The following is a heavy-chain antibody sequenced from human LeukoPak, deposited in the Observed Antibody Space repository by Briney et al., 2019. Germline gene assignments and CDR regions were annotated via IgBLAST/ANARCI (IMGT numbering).Heavy chain of an antibody. V-gene: IGHV4-59*01. D-gene: IGHD1-26*01. CDR3: ARGYSGSYGRFDY. J-gene: IGHJ4*02. CDR2: THYSGST. CDR1: GGSLSSYY. Sequence: LGTPSLTCTVSGGSLSSYYWSWIRQPPGKGLEWIGYTHYSGSTSYNPSLKSRVTISVDTSKNQFSLKLTSVTAADTAVYYCARGYSGSYGRFDYWGQGTLVTVSS.